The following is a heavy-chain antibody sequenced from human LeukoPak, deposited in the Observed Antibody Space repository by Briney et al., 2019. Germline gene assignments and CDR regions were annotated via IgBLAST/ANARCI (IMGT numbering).Heavy chain of an antibody. D-gene: IGHD3-10*01. Sequence: GGSLRLSCAASGFTFSGYGMNWVRQAPGKGLEWVAITSYGGREKYYADSVKGRFTISRDNDENSLFLHMTSLRVEDTAVYYCARQPMIRGVNVFDSWGQGTLAIVSS. V-gene: IGHV3-30*03. J-gene: IGHJ4*02. CDR2: TSYGGREK. CDR1: GFTFSGYG. CDR3: ARQPMIRGVNVFDS.